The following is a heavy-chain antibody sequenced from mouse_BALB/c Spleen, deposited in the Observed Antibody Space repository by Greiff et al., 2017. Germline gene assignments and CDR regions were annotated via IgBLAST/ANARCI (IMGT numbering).Heavy chain of an antibody. CDR1: GFNIKDTY. CDR2: INPSNGGT. D-gene: IGHD1-3*01. V-gene: IGHV1S16*01. Sequence: VQLQQSGAELVKPGASVKLSCTASGFNIKDTYMHWVKQRPGQGLEWIGEINPSNGGTNFNEKFKSKATLTVDKSSSTAYMQLSSLTSEDSAVYYCTLNYWFAYWGQGTLVTVSA. CDR3: TLNYWFAY. J-gene: IGHJ3*01.